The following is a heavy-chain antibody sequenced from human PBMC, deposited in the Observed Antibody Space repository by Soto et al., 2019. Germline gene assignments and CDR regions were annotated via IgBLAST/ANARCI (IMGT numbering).Heavy chain of an antibody. CDR1: GGTISSGDCY. D-gene: IGHD3-10*01. V-gene: IGHV4-39*02. CDR3: ARLEFYYVGYHYGPYYFDY. J-gene: IGHJ4*02. Sequence: PSETLSLTCTVSGGTISSGDCYWGWIRQPPGKGLEWIGSVYYSGSTYYHPSLKSRVTISVDTSKNHFSLKLSSVTAADTAVYYCARLEFYYVGYHYGPYYFDYWGKGTRDTV. CDR2: VYYSGST.